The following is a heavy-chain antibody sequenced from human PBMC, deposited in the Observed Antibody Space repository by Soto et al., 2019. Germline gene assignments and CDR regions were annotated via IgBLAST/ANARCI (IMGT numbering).Heavy chain of an antibody. CDR1: GFTFSNYG. D-gene: IGHD2-15*01. CDR2: INSDGSVS. Sequence: EVQLVESGGGLVQPGWSLRLSCAASGFTFSNYGMYWVRQAPGKGLEWVSRINSDGSVSSYADSVKGRLTISRDNVKNTLYLQMDSLRAEDTAVYYCARGDCVGGTCYSLAGSFYYYMDVWGKGTTVTVFS. J-gene: IGHJ6*03. CDR3: ARGDCVGGTCYSLAGSFYYYMDV. V-gene: IGHV3-74*02.